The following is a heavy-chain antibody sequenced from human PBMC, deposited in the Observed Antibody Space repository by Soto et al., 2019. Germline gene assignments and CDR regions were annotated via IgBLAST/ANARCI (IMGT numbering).Heavy chain of an antibody. D-gene: IGHD3-10*01. CDR1: GFTFSSNA. CDR3: AKDSSVLLWFGELQNFDY. Sequence: PGGSLRLSCAASGFTFSSNAMSWVRQAPGKGLEWVSAISGSGGNTYYADSVKGRFTISRDNSKNTLYLQMNSLRAEDTAVYYCAKDSSVLLWFGELQNFDYWGQGTLVTVSS. CDR2: ISGSGGNT. J-gene: IGHJ4*02. V-gene: IGHV3-23*01.